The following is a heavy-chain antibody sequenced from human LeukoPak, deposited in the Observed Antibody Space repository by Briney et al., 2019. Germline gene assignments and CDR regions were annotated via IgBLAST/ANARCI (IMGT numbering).Heavy chain of an antibody. CDR2: IWYDGSNK. CDR3: AGDRGSSWTFEY. J-gene: IGHJ4*02. V-gene: IGHV3-33*01. Sequence: GGSLRLSCAASGFTFSNYAMHWVRQAPGKGLEWVAVIWYDGSNKYYADSVKGRFTISKDTSRNTLYLQMNSLTAEDTAVYYCAGDRGSSWTFEYWGQGTLVTVPS. D-gene: IGHD6-13*01. CDR1: GFTFSNYA.